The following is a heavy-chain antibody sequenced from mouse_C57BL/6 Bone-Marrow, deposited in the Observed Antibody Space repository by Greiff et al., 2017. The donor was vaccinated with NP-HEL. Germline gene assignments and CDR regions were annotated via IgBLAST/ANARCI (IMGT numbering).Heavy chain of an antibody. J-gene: IGHJ1*03. V-gene: IGHV5-16*01. CDR3: AREITTVVATNLYWYFDV. D-gene: IGHD1-1*01. CDR2: INYDGSST. CDR1: GFTFSDYY. Sequence: EVQVVESEGGLVQPGSSMKLSCTASGFTFSDYYMAWVRQVPEKGLEWVANINYDGSSTYYLDSLKSRFIISRDNAKNILYLQMSSLKSEDTATYYCAREITTVVATNLYWYFDVWGTGTTVTVSS.